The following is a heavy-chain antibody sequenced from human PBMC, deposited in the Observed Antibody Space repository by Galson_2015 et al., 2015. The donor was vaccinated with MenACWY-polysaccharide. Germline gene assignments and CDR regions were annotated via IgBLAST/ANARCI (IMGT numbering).Heavy chain of an antibody. CDR2: IYHTGTT. D-gene: IGHD2-2*01. Sequence: ETLSLTCAVSGGSISSNYWWSWVRQPPGKGLEWIGEIYHTGTTNYNPSLESRLTISVDKSQSQFSLKLSSVTAADTAVYYCARRYRYATSDYYPAFDMWGQGTMVTVSS. CDR3: ARRYRYATSDYYPAFDM. CDR1: GGSISSNYW. J-gene: IGHJ3*02. V-gene: IGHV4-4*02.